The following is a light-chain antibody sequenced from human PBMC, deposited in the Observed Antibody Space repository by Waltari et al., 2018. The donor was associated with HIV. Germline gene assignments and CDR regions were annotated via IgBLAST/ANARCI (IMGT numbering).Light chain of an antibody. J-gene: IGKJ1*01. V-gene: IGKV1-27*01. CDR2: AAS. Sequence: TQSPSSLSASVGDRVTITCRASQAISNSLAWYQQKPGKVPQLLIYAASTLQSGVPSRFSGFGSGTNFTLAITSVRPGDVATYFCQNYNNVPRTFGQGTKVEIK. CDR3: QNYNNVPRT. CDR1: QAISNS.